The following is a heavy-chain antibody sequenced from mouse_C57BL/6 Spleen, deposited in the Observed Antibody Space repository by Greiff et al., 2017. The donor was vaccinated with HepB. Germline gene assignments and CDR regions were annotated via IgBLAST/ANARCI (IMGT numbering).Heavy chain of an antibody. CDR1: GYSITSGYD. J-gene: IGHJ3*01. CDR3: AREDGNSVGWFAY. CDR2: ISYSGST. Sequence: EVQLQESGPGMVKPSQSLSLTCTVTGYSITSGYDWHWIRHFPGNKLEWMGYISYSGSTNYNPSLKSRISITHDTSKNHFFLKLNSVTTEDTATYYCAREDGNSVGWFAYWGQGTLVTVSA. V-gene: IGHV3-1*01. D-gene: IGHD2-1*01.